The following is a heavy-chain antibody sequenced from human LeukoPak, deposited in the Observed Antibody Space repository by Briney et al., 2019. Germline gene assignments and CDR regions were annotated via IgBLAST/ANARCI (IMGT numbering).Heavy chain of an antibody. V-gene: IGHV1-46*01. CDR2: INPSGGST. J-gene: IGHJ5*02. Sequence: ASVKVSCKASGYTFTSYHMHWVRQAPGQGLEWMGIINPSGGSTNYAQKFQGRVTITADKSTSTAYMELSSLRSEDTAVYYCARDGYCSGGSCYGRWFNPWDQGTLVTVSS. D-gene: IGHD2-15*01. CDR1: GYTFTSYH. CDR3: ARDGYCSGGSCYGRWFNP.